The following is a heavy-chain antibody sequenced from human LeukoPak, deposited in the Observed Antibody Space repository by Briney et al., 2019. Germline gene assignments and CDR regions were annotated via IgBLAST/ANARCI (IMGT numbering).Heavy chain of an antibody. V-gene: IGHV3-7*01. J-gene: IGHJ3*02. CDR1: GFTFSSYW. Sequence: PGGSLRLSCAASGFTFSSYWMSWVRQAPGKGLEWVANIKQDGSEKYYVDSVKGRFTISRDNAKNSLYLQMNSLRADDTAVYYCARDLNGDYPEDSLDIWGPGTMVTVSS. CDR2: IKQDGSEK. D-gene: IGHD4-17*01. CDR3: ARDLNGDYPEDSLDI.